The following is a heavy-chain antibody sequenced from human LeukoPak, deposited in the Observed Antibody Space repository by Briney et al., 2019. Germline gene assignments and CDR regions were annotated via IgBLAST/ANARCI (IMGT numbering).Heavy chain of an antibody. J-gene: IGHJ1*01. CDR1: GFTFSSYA. V-gene: IGHV3-23*01. Sequence: PGGSLRLSCAASGFTFSSYAMSWVRQVSGKGLEWVSVISGSGGSTYYADSVKGRFIISRDNSKNTLYLQMKSLRAEDTAVYYCAKEIYGDSTGGRFQHWGQGTLVTVSS. CDR3: AKEIYGDSTGGRFQH. CDR2: ISGSGGST. D-gene: IGHD4-17*01.